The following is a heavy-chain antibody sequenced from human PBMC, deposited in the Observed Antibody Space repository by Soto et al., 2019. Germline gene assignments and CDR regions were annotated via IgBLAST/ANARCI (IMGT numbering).Heavy chain of an antibody. Sequence: QVRLVESGGDLVKPGGSLRVSCTASGFIFSNYYMSWIRQAPGKGLEWVSSVSSRDLSIYYADSVKGRFTIFRDNAENSRFLHMSNLRAAVKDVYYCGRVSATGWHVNGRDYFAHRGLGTLVTVSS. CDR1: GFIFSNYY. CDR2: VSSRDLSI. J-gene: IGHJ4*02. CDR3: GRVSATGWHVNGRDYFAH. D-gene: IGHD6-19*01. V-gene: IGHV3-11*01.